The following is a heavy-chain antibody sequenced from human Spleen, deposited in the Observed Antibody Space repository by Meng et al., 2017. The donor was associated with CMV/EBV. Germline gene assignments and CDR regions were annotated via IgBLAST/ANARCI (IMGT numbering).Heavy chain of an antibody. CDR1: GYTFTGYY. D-gene: IGHD3-3*01. Sequence: ASVKVSCKASGYTFTGYYMHWVRQAPGQGLEWVGYIDPKTGGTNFAQKFQGRVTMTRDTSINTASMELSRLRPDDTAIYYCARVTTRTIFGVFDPWGQGTLVTVSS. V-gene: IGHV1-2*02. J-gene: IGHJ5*02. CDR2: IDPKTGGT. CDR3: ARVTTRTIFGVFDP.